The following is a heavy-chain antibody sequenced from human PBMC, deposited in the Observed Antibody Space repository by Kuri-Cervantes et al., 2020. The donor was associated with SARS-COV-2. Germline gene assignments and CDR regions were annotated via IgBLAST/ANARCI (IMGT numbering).Heavy chain of an antibody. J-gene: IGHJ5*01. CDR1: GFTFSGYA. D-gene: IGHD2-2*03. V-gene: IGHV3-23*01. CDR3: AKEGLGHCSTTSCYPDS. CDR2: ISGSGGST. Sequence: GGSLRLSCAASGFTFSGYAMSWVRQAPGKGLEWVLSISGSGGSTFYADSVKGRFTISRDNSKNTLYLQMKSLTADDTAVYYCAKEGLGHCSTTSCYPDSWGQGTLVTVSS.